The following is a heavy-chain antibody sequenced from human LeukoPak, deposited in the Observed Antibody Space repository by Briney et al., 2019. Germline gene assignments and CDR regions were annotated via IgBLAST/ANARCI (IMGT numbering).Heavy chain of an antibody. CDR2: ISSSGSGGNT. CDR3: VRTMWGAPDN. D-gene: IGHD1-26*01. V-gene: IGHV3-23*01. J-gene: IGHJ4*02. Sequence: PGGSLRLSCVASGVTLSNYAMSWARQAPGKGLEWVSGISSSGSGGNTYYADSVKGRFTISRDNAKNTLYLQMNSLRVEDTAVYYCVRTMWGAPDNWGQGTLVTVSS. CDR1: GVTLSNYA.